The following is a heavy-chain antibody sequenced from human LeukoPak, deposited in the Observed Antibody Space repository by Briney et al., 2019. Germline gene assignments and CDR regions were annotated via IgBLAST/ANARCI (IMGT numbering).Heavy chain of an antibody. V-gene: IGHV3-15*01. CDR1: GFTFSNAW. CDR2: IKSKTDGGTT. CDR3: TTDHLIQLWSDFDY. Sequence: GGSLRLSCAASGFTFSNAWMSWVRQAPGRGLEWVGRIKSKTDGGTTDYAAPVKGRFTISRDDSKNTLYLQMNSLKTEDTAVYYCTTDHLIQLWSDFDYWGQGTLVTVSS. J-gene: IGHJ4*02. D-gene: IGHD5-18*01.